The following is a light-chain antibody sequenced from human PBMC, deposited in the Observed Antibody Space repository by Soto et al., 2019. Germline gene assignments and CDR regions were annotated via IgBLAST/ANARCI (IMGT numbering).Light chain of an antibody. Sequence: QSVLTQPPSASGTPGQRVTISCSGSSSNIGSNTVNWYHQLPGTAPKLLIYTNNQRPSGVPERFSGSKSGTSASLAISGLQSEDEADYYCAAWDDSLNGYVFGTGTKVTVL. V-gene: IGLV1-44*01. CDR1: SSNIGSNT. J-gene: IGLJ1*01. CDR3: AAWDDSLNGYV. CDR2: TNN.